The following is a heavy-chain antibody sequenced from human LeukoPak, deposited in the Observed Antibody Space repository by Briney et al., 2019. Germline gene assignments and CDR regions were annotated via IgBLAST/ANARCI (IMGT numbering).Heavy chain of an antibody. V-gene: IGHV3-23*01. CDR3: ATVNCYDSSGCFDY. J-gene: IGHJ4*02. D-gene: IGHD3-22*01. CDR1: EFTFSTYA. Sequence: GGSLRLSCAGSEFTFSTYAMSWVRQAPGKGLEWVSAISGSGISTYYAASVKGRFTISRDNSKNTLYLQMNSLRAEDTAVYYCATVNCYDSSGCFDYWGQGTLVTVSS. CDR2: ISGSGIST.